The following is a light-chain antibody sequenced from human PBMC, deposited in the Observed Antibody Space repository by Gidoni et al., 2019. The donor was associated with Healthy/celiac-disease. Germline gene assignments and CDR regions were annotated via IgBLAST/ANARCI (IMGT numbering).Light chain of an antibody. V-gene: IGKV1-33*01. CDR1: QDISNY. CDR2: DAS. Sequence: DIQMTQSPSSLSASVGDRVTITCQASQDISNYLNWYQQKPGKAPKLLLYDASNLETGGPSRFSGSGSGTDFTFTISSLQPEDIATYYCQQYDNLPLTFXGXTKVEIK. CDR3: QQYDNLPLT. J-gene: IGKJ4*01.